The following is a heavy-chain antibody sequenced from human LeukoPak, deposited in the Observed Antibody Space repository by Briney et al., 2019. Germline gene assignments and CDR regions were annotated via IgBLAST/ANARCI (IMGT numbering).Heavy chain of an antibody. CDR2: INPNSGAT. CDR3: ARGSGLPDSNGFHYFDY. J-gene: IGHJ4*02. D-gene: IGHD3-22*01. V-gene: IGHV1-2*02. Sequence: ASVKVSCESSGYTFTSYYIHWVRQAPGQGLEWMGWINPNSGATTSAQKFHDNLTMTRDTSINTAYMELRWLRSVDTAVYLCARGSGLPDSNGFHYFDYWGQGTLVTVSS. CDR1: GYTFTSYY.